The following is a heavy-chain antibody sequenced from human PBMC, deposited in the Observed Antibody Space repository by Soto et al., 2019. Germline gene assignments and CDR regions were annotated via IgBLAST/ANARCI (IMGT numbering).Heavy chain of an antibody. CDR2: IVVGSGNT. CDR1: GFTFTSSA. V-gene: IGHV1-58*01. CDR3: AAAGIYGSGSYYYYGMDV. J-gene: IGHJ6*02. D-gene: IGHD3-10*01. Sequence: SVKVSCKASGFTFTSSAVQCVRQARGQRLEWIGWIVVGSGNTNYAQKFQERVTITRDMSTSTAYMELSSLRSEDTAVYYCAAAGIYGSGSYYYYGMDVWGQGTTVTVS.